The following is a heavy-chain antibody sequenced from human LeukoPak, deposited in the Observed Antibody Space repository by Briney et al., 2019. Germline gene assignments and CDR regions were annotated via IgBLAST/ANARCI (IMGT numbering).Heavy chain of an antibody. CDR2: IYYSGST. D-gene: IGHD3-22*01. J-gene: IGHJ1*01. V-gene: IGHV4-39*01. CDR1: GGSISSSSYY. Sequence: SETLSLTCTVSGGSISSSSYYWGWIRQPPGKGLEWIGSIYYSGSTYYNPSLKSRVTISVDTSKNQFSLKLSSVTAADTAVYYCARHLPSSSGFKWYFQHWGQGTLVTVPS. CDR3: ARHLPSSSGFKWYFQH.